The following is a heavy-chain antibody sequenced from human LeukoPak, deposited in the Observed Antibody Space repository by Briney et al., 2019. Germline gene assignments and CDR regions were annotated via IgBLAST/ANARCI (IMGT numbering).Heavy chain of an antibody. D-gene: IGHD3-9*01. Sequence: AGRSLRLSCAASGFTFSSYGMHWVRQAPGKGLEWVAVISYDGSNKYYADSVKGRFTISRDNSKNTLYLQMNSLRAEDTAVYYCATPQYDILTGYQFDPWGQGTLVTVSS. J-gene: IGHJ5*02. CDR3: ATPQYDILTGYQFDP. CDR1: GFTFSSYG. V-gene: IGHV3-30*03. CDR2: ISYDGSNK.